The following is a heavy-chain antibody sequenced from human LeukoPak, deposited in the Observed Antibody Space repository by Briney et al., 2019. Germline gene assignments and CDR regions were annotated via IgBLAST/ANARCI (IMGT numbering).Heavy chain of an antibody. CDR3: ARRLLDYYGSSGYTPIDY. J-gene: IGHJ4*02. CDR2: IYYSGST. V-gene: IGHV4-39*01. CDR1: GGSISSSSYY. D-gene: IGHD3-22*01. Sequence: SETLSLTCTVSGGSISSSSYYWGWIRQPPGKGLEWIGSIYYSGSTYHNPSLKSRVTISVDTSKNQFSLKLSSVTAADTAVYYCARRLLDYYGSSGYTPIDYWGQGTLVTVSS.